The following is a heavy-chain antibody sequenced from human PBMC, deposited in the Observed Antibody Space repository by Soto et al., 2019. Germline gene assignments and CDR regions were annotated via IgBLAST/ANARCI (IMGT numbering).Heavy chain of an antibody. Sequence: QVQLVESGGGVVQPGRSLRLSCAASGFTFSSYAMHWVRQAPGKGLEWVAVISYDGSNKYYADSVKGRFTISRDNSKNTLYLQMNILRAEDTAVYYCARDRLPGGMDVWGQGTTVTVSS. D-gene: IGHD2-15*01. CDR3: ARDRLPGGMDV. CDR1: GFTFSSYA. V-gene: IGHV3-30-3*01. CDR2: ISYDGSNK. J-gene: IGHJ6*02.